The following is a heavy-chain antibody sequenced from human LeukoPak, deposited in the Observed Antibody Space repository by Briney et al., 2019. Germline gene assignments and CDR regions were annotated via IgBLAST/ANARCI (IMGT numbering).Heavy chain of an antibody. Sequence: GGSLRLSCAASGFTFNTYEMNWVRQARGKGLEWGSYITSSGSTIYYADYVKGRFTISRDNGKNSLYLQMNSLRAEDTAVYYCARGGWNYVFNYWGQGTLVTVSS. J-gene: IGHJ4*02. V-gene: IGHV3-48*03. CDR1: GFTFNTYE. D-gene: IGHD1-7*01. CDR3: ARGGWNYVFNY. CDR2: ITSSGSTI.